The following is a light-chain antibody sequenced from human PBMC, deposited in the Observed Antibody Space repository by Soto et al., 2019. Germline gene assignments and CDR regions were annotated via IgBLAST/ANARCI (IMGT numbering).Light chain of an antibody. CDR3: QPYNNWPLT. Sequence: AIQMTPSPSSPSASLGDRVTLPFRASQGIRNDLGWYQQKPGKAPKLLIYAASSLQSGVPSRFSGSGSDTDFTLTINSLQSEDFAIYYCQPYNNWPLTFGGGTKVDIK. CDR1: QGIRND. V-gene: IGKV1-6*01. J-gene: IGKJ4*01. CDR2: AAS.